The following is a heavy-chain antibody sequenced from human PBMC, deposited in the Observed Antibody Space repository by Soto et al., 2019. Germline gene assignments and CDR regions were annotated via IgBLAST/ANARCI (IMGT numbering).Heavy chain of an antibody. CDR3: ARHGFGSLHSLLHV. V-gene: IGHV4-59*08. Sequence: SETLSLTCTVSGGSIANYYCSWFRQPPGKGLEWIGYIQYSGYSAYNLSLKRRVTMSMDTSKTQFSLMLESVTATDTAVYYCARHGFGSLHSLLHVWGQGTTVTVS. J-gene: IGHJ6*02. CDR2: IQYSGYS. CDR1: GGSIANYY. D-gene: IGHD3-10*01.